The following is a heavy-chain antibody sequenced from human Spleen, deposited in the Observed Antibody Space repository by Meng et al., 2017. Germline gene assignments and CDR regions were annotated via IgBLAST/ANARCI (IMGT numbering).Heavy chain of an antibody. Sequence: QVQLVQSGAEVRKPGSSVKVSCKASGGIFSSYAISWVRQAPGQGLEWMGGFIPILGVMKYAQKFQGRVTMTTDTSTSTAYMELRSLRSDDTAVYYCVRVEVGITSGDYWGQGTLVTVSS. D-gene: IGHD2-21*01. CDR1: GGIFSSYA. J-gene: IGHJ4*02. CDR3: VRVEVGITSGDY. V-gene: IGHV1-69*10. CDR2: FIPILGVM.